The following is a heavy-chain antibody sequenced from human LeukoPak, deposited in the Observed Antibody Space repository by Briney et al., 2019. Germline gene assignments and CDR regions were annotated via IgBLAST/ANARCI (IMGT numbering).Heavy chain of an antibody. CDR2: IMYDGSIK. V-gene: IGHV3-30*02. D-gene: IGHD1-1*01. Sequence: GGSLRLSCAASGFTFTNFGMHWVGQAPGKGLAWVAFIMYDGSIKFYADSVLGRFTISRDNSKNTLDLQMNSLRTDDTAVYYCVKESLEGDTWGQGTLVTVSS. J-gene: IGHJ5*02. CDR3: VKESLEGDT. CDR1: GFTFTNFG.